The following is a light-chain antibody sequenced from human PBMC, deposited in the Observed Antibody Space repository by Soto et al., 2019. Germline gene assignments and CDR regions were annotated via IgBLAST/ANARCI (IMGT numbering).Light chain of an antibody. CDR3: QTWGTVV. Sequence: QPVLTQSPSASASLGASVKLRWTLSSGHRSYAIAWQQQQPEKGPRYLMKLNSDGSHSNGDGIPDRFSGSSSGAERYLTISSLQSEEEADYYCQTWGTVVFGGGTKLTVL. CDR2: LNSDGSH. V-gene: IGLV4-69*01. J-gene: IGLJ2*01. CDR1: SGHRSYA.